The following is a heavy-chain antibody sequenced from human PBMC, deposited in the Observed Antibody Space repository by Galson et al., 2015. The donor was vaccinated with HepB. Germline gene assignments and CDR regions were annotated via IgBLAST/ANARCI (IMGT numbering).Heavy chain of an antibody. D-gene: IGHD3-3*01. Sequence: PALVKPTQTLTLTCTFSGFSLNTTGVGVGWIRQPPGKALEWLALIYWNDDKRYSPSLKSRLSLTKDTSKNQVVLTMTNMDPVDTATYYCAHAYADTVFGVVRENWFDPWGQGTLVTVSS. V-gene: IGHV2-5*01. CDR3: AHAYADTVFGVVRENWFDP. CDR1: GFSLNTTGVG. J-gene: IGHJ5*02. CDR2: IYWNDDK.